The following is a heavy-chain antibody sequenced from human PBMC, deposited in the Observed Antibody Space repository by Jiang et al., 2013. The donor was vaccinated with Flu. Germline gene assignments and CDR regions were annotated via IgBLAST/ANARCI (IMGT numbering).Heavy chain of an antibody. CDR2: IYYSGST. Sequence: SISSYYWSWIRQPPGKGLEWIGYIYYSGSTNYNPSLKSRVTISVDTSKNQFSLKLSSVTAADTAVYYCARVGDSSGYYYTLDYWGQGTLVTVSS. D-gene: IGHD3-22*01. V-gene: IGHV4-59*01. J-gene: IGHJ4*02. CDR3: ARVGDSSGYYYTLDY. CDR1: SISSYY.